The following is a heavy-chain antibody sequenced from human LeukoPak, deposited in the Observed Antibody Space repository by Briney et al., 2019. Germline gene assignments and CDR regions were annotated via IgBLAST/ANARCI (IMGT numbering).Heavy chain of an antibody. Sequence: PGGSLRLSCAASGFTFSSYEMNWVRQAPGKGLEWVSYISSSGSTIYYADSVKGRFTISRDNAKNSLYLQMTSLRAEDTALYYCAKDKSGYETNHFDYWGQGTLVTVSS. J-gene: IGHJ4*02. CDR1: GFTFSSYE. D-gene: IGHD5-12*01. V-gene: IGHV3-48*03. CDR3: AKDKSGYETNHFDY. CDR2: ISSSGSTI.